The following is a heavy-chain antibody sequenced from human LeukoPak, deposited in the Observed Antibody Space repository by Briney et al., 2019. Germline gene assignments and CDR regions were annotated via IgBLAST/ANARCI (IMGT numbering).Heavy chain of an antibody. CDR1: GYTFTGYY. D-gene: IGHD1-26*01. CDR3: ARGPSRLRSGSYY. CDR2: INPNSGGT. Sequence: ASVKVSCKASGYTFTGYYMHWVRQAPGQGLEWMGWINPNSGGTNYAQKFQGRVTMTRNTSISTAYMELSSLRSEDTAVYYCARGPSRLRSGSYYWGQGTLVTVSS. J-gene: IGHJ4*02. V-gene: IGHV1-2*02.